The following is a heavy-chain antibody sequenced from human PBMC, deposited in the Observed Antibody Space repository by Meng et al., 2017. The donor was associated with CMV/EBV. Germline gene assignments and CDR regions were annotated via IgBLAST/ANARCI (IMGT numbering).Heavy chain of an antibody. J-gene: IGHJ6*02. CDR1: GGTFSSYA. CDR3: ARSRIQLWLHHYYYGMDV. Sequence: SVKVSCKASGGTFSSYAISWVRQAPGQGLEWMGGIIPIFGTANYAQKFQGRVTMTRDTSISTAYMELSRLRSDDTAVYYCARSRIQLWLHHYYYGMDVWGQGTTVTVSS. CDR2: IIPIFGTA. V-gene: IGHV1-69*05. D-gene: IGHD5-18*01.